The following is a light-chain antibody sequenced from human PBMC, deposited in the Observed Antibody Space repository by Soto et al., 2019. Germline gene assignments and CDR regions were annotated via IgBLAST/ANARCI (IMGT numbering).Light chain of an antibody. CDR3: QQSYSNPPT. J-gene: IGKJ1*01. CDR2: AAS. CDR1: QGISSY. Sequence: TQITQSPSTLYATIRDSVTITCRASQGISSYLAWYQQKPGKAPKLLIYAASTLQSGVPSRFSGSGSGTDFTLTISSLQPEDFATYYCQQSYSNPPTSAQRSKVDI. V-gene: IGKV1-39*01.